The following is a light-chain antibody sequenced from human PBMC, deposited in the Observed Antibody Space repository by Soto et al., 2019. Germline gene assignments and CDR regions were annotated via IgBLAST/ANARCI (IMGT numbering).Light chain of an antibody. V-gene: IGKV1-9*01. CDR3: QQFYSYAWS. CDR1: QGLSSY. CDR2: GAS. Sequence: IQLTQSPSFLSASVGDRVTITCRASQGLSSYLAWYQQKPGKAPKLLIYGASTLQSGVPSRFSGSESRTEFTLTVSSLQPEDFATYYCQQFYSYAWSFGQGTKVDIK. J-gene: IGKJ1*01.